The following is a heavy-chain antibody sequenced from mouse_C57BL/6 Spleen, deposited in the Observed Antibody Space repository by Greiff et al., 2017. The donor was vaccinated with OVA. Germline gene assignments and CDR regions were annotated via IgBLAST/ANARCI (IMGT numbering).Heavy chain of an antibody. V-gene: IGHV1-50*01. D-gene: IGHD1-1*01. CDR1: GYTFTSYW. J-gene: IGHJ4*01. CDR3: ARRGDYYGSSYEYYAMDY. Sequence: QVQLQQPGAELVKPGASVKLSCKASGYTFTSYWMQWVKQRPGQGLEWIGEIDPSDSYTNYNQKFKGKATLTVDTSSSTAYMQRSSLTSEDSAVYYCARRGDYYGSSYEYYAMDYWGQGTSVTVSS. CDR2: IDPSDSYT.